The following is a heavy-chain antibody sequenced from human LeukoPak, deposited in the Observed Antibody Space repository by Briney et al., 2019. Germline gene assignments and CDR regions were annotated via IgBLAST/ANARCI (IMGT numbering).Heavy chain of an antibody. V-gene: IGHV3-23*01. Sequence: GGSLGLSCAASGFTFSSYAMSWVRQAPGKGLEWVSAISGSGGSTYYADSVKGRFTISRDNSKNTLYLQMNSLRAEDTAVYYCAKDGCSGGSCHNDAFDIWGQGTMVTVSS. J-gene: IGHJ3*02. CDR2: ISGSGGST. CDR3: AKDGCSGGSCHNDAFDI. D-gene: IGHD2-15*01. CDR1: GFTFSSYA.